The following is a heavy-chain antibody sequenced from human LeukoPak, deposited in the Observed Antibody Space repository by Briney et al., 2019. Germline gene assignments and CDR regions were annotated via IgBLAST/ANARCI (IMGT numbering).Heavy chain of an antibody. V-gene: IGHV1-69*04. J-gene: IGHJ4*02. CDR3: ASAHSGSYSDFDY. CDR1: GGTFSSYA. Sequence: ASVKVSCKASGGTFSSYAISWVRQAPGQGLEWMGRIIPILGIANYAQKFQGRVTITADKSTSTAYMELSSLRSEDTAVYYCASAHSGSYSDFDYWGQGTLVTVSS. CDR2: IIPILGIA. D-gene: IGHD1-26*01.